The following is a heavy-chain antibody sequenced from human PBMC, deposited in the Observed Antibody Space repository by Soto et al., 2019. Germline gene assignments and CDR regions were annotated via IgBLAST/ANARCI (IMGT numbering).Heavy chain of an antibody. CDR1: GGTLSDYA. CDR3: AVAAVREILTEQSSGMAV. D-gene: IGHD3-10*01. J-gene: IGHJ6*02. CDR2: IMPTVDSA. Sequence: QVQLVQSGAEVKNPGSSVKVSCKASGGTLSDYAVSWVRQARGQGLEWMGGIMPTVDSANYVQKFQGRLTITADESTSTANMELSSLTSDDTAIYYCAVAAVREILTEQSSGMAVWGQGTTVTVSS. V-gene: IGHV1-69*01.